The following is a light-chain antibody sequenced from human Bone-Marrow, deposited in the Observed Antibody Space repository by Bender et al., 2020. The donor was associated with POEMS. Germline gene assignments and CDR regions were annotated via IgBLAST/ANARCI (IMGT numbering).Light chain of an antibody. V-gene: IGLV1-36*01. CDR3: STWEDDLGGLV. CDR2: YDD. Sequence: QSVVTQPPSLSEAPRQRVTISCSGSSSNIGNHGVNWYQQLPGEAPKLLIHYDDLLTPGVSDRFSASKSGTSASMAISALQSEDDALYYCSTWEDDLGGLVFGGGSMLT. J-gene: IGLJ2*01. CDR1: SSNIGNHG.